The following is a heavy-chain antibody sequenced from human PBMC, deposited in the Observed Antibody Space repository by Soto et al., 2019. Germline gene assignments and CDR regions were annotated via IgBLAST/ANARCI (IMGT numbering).Heavy chain of an antibody. J-gene: IGHJ4*02. D-gene: IGHD6-19*01. CDR2: IYYGGIT. CDR1: GFSLSNARMG. CDR3: ATRPKSRQWLPYFDY. V-gene: IGHV4-61*01. Sequence: SGPTLVNPTETLTLTCTVSGFSLSNARMGVSWIRQPPGKGLEWIASIYYGGITNYNPSLQSRVTISLDTSKSQLSLKLNSVTAADTALYYCATRPKSRQWLPYFDYWGPGILVTVSS.